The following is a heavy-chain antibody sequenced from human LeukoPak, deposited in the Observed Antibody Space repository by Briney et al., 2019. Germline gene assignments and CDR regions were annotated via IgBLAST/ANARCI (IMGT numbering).Heavy chain of an antibody. D-gene: IGHD3-10*01. Sequence: SETLSLTCTASGGSISSSSYYWGWIRQPPGKGLEWIGSIYYSGSTYYNPSLKSRVTISVDTSKNQFSLKLSSVTAADTAVYYCARVYGSGSYYNGYYYYYMDVWGKGTTVTISS. CDR1: GGSISSSSYY. CDR3: ARVYGSGSYYNGYYYYYMDV. CDR2: IYYSGST. J-gene: IGHJ6*03. V-gene: IGHV4-39*01.